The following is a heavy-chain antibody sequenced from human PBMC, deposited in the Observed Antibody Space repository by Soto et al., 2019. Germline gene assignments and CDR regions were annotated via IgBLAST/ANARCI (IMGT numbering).Heavy chain of an antibody. CDR3: ARGDKYSGDY. V-gene: IGHV3-7*05. CDR2: INQDGSET. CDR1: GFTFGGYW. J-gene: IGHJ4*02. Sequence: EVQLVESGGGLVQPGGSLRLSCAASGFTFGGYWMSWVRQAPGKGLEWVANINQDGSETYYVDSVKGRFTISRDNAKNSLHLQMNSLRAEDTAVYYCARGDKYSGDYWGQGTLVTVSS. D-gene: IGHD5-18*01.